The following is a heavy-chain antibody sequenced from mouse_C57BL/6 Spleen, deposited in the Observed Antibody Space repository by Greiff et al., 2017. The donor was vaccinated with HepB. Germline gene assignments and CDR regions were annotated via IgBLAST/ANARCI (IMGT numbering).Heavy chain of an antibody. V-gene: IGHV1-81*01. Sequence: VQLQQSGAELARPGASVKLSCKASGYTFTSYGISWVKQRTGQGLEWIGEIYPRSGNTYYNEKFKGKATLTAAKSSSTAYMELRSLTSEDSAVYFCARHYDYDEDAMDYWGQGTSVTVSS. CDR3: ARHYDYDEDAMDY. D-gene: IGHD2-4*01. J-gene: IGHJ4*01. CDR1: GYTFTSYG. CDR2: IYPRSGNT.